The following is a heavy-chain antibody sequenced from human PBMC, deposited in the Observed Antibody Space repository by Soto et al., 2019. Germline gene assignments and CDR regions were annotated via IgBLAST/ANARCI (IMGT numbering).Heavy chain of an antibody. D-gene: IGHD1-1*01. CDR2: INPNSGGT. J-gene: IGHJ6*02. Sequence: ASVKFSCKASGYTFTGYYMHWVRQAPGQGLEWMGWINPNSGGTNYAQKFQGWVTMTRDTSISTAYMELSRLRSDDTAVYYCARYDRYYYYGMDVWGQGTTVTVSS. CDR1: GYTFTGYY. V-gene: IGHV1-2*04. CDR3: ARYDRYYYYGMDV.